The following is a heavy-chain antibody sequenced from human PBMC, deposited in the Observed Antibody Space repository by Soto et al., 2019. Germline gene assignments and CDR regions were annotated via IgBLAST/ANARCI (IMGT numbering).Heavy chain of an antibody. CDR1: GFTFSNSW. CDR2: INSDGSSI. CDR3: VRGYHYFDN. J-gene: IGHJ4*02. D-gene: IGHD1-26*01. Sequence: PXXSLRLACAASGFTFSNSWMYWVRQAPGKGPAWVSRINSDGSSITYADSVKGRFTVSRDNAKNTLFLQTNGLRAEDTAVYFCVRGYHYFDNCGQGTLVTVSS. V-gene: IGHV3-74*01.